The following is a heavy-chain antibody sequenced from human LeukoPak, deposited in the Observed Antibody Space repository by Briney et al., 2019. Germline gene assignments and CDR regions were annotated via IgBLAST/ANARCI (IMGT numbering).Heavy chain of an antibody. V-gene: IGHV4-39*07. D-gene: IGHD6-19*01. CDR2: MHHSGRT. J-gene: IGHJ4*02. CDR1: GGSISSTNYY. CDR3: ARDSSGWSTFFDY. Sequence: SETLSLTCIVSGGSISSTNYYWGWIRQPPGKGLEWIGSMHHSGRTYYNMSLKSRVTISVDTSKNQISLNLSSVTAADTAVYYCARDSSGWSTFFDYWGQGTLVTVSS.